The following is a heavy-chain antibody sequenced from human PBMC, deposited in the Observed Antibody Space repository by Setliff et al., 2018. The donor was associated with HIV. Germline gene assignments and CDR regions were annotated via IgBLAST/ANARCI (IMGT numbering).Heavy chain of an antibody. D-gene: IGHD2-2*01. CDR3: ARLMPNWDYFDY. Sequence: SETLSLTCAVSGASISSGNWWSWVCQSPGKGLEWIGEIFHTGSTNYNPSLKSRVTISVDTSKNHFSLNVSSLTAADTALYFCARLMPNWDYFDYWGQGTQVTVS. J-gene: IGHJ4*02. CDR1: GASISSGNW. V-gene: IGHV4-4*02. CDR2: IFHTGST.